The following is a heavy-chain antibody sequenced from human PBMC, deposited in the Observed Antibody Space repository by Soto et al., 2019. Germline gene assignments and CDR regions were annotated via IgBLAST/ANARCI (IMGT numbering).Heavy chain of an antibody. D-gene: IGHD5-12*01. CDR3: AVGLGYSGYDLDY. CDR2: INHSGST. V-gene: IGHV4-34*01. CDR1: GGSFSGYY. Sequence: SETLSLTCAVYGGSFSGYYWSWIRQPPGKGLEWIGEINHSGSTNYNPSLKSRVTISVDTSKNQFSLKLSSVTAADTAVYYCAVGLGYSGYDLDYWGQGTLVTVSS. J-gene: IGHJ4*02.